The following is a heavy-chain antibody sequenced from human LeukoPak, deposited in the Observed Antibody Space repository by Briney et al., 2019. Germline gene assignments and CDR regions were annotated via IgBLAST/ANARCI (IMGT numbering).Heavy chain of an antibody. D-gene: IGHD2-15*01. CDR1: GGSISSGGYY. J-gene: IGHJ5*02. Sequence: SETLSLTCTVSGGSISSGGYYWSWIRQNPGKGLEWIGYIYYSGSTYYNPSLKSRVTISVDTSKNRFSLKLSSVTAADTAVYYCARAESGAPRRFDPWGQGTLVTVSS. CDR2: IYYSGST. V-gene: IGHV4-31*03. CDR3: ARAESGAPRRFDP.